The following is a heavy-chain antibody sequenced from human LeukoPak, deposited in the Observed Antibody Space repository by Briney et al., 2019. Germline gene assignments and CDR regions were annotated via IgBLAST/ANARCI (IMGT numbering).Heavy chain of an antibody. Sequence: ASVTVSCKTSGYTFTGYYIHWVRQAPGQGLEWMGWINPNSGVTNYAQSFQGRVTMTRDTSTSKAHMELSRLRSDDTAVYYCARGDCSVSGCHGGNWFDPWRQGTLVTVSS. CDR2: INPNSGVT. V-gene: IGHV1-2*02. J-gene: IGHJ5*02. CDR1: GYTFTGYY. CDR3: ARGDCSVSGCHGGNWFDP. D-gene: IGHD2-15*01.